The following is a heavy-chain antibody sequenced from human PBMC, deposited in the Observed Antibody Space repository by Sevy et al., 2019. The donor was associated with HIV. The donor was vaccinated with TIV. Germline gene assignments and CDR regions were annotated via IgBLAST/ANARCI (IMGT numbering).Heavy chain of an antibody. J-gene: IGHJ6*02. Sequence: ASVKVSCKAAGYSFTNFDINWVRQATGQGLEWMGWMNPNNGNTHYAQKFQGRVTMTTSSSANTAYMELSSLTSEDTAIYYCARARLDYEFWSGSYFSRAPWGYKYYAMDVWGQGTTVTVSS. CDR3: ARARLDYEFWSGSYFSRAPWGYKYYAMDV. V-gene: IGHV1-8*01. CDR1: GYSFTNFD. CDR2: MNPNNGNT. D-gene: IGHD3-3*01.